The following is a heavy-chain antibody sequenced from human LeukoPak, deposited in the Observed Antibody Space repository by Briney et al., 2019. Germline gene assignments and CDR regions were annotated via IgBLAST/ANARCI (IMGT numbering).Heavy chain of an antibody. J-gene: IGHJ3*02. CDR1: GGSISSYY. CDR2: IYTSGST. CDR3: ARALYCSSTSCYISPDDAFDI. V-gene: IGHV4-4*07. D-gene: IGHD2-2*02. Sequence: SETLSLTCTVSGGSISSYYWSWIRQPAGKGLEWIGRIYTSGSTNYNPSLKSRVTISVDASKNQFSLKLSSVTAADTAVYYCARALYCSSTSCYISPDDAFDIWGQGTMVTVSS.